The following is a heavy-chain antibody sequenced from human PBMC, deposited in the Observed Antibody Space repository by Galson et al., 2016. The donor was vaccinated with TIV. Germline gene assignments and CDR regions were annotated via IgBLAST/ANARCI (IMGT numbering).Heavy chain of an antibody. J-gene: IGHJ4*02. D-gene: IGHD3-16*01. CDR1: GFTFSSYE. Sequence: SLRLSCAASGFTFSSYEMSWVRQAPGKGLEWVFSSAGTTIYSADSLKGRFTISRDNAKNSLYLQMKSLRAEDTAVYYCVKLELIGIAAVGDEYFFHYWGQGTLVTVSS. CDR2: SSAGTTI. V-gene: IGHV3-48*03. CDR3: VKLELIGIAAVGDEYFFHY.